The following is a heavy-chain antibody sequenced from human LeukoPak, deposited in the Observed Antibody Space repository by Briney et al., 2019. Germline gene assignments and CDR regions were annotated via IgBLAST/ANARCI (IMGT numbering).Heavy chain of an antibody. CDR1: EFTFSTYA. CDR3: AKGSSSTWPGGGAFDI. V-gene: IGHV3-23*01. D-gene: IGHD6-13*01. CDR2: ISGNGGST. J-gene: IGHJ3*02. Sequence: GGSLRLSCAASEFTFSTYAMSWVRQAPGKGLEWVSAISGNGGSTYYADSVKGRFTISRDNSKNTLYLQMNSLRAEDTAVYYCAKGSSSTWPGGGAFDIWGQGTMVTVSS.